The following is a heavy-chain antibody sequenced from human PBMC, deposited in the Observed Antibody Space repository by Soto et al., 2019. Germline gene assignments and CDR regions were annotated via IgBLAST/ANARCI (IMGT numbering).Heavy chain of an antibody. CDR3: ARSENYYSTFDY. CDR1: GYTFTRNA. J-gene: IGHJ4*02. CDR2: IKAGNGDT. Sequence: QVQLVQSGAEVKKPGASVKVSCKASGYTFTRNAIHWVRQAPGQRLEWIGRIKAGNGDTKYSQKFQDRVTITRDTSASAAYMELSTLGSEDTSVYYGARSENYYSTFDYWGQGTLVTVSS. V-gene: IGHV1-3*01. D-gene: IGHD3-10*01.